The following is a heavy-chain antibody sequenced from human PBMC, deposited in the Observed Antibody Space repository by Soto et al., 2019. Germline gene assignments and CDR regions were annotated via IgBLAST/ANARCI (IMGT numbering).Heavy chain of an antibody. J-gene: IGHJ4*02. CDR2: IIHIFGTA. CDR3: ARGSLRFLEWYYFDY. D-gene: IGHD3-3*01. Sequence: QVQLVQSGAEVKKPGSSVKVSCKASGGTFSSYAISWVRQAPGQGLEWMGGIIHIFGTANYAQKFQGRVKITADESTSTAYMDLSSLRSEDTAVYYCARGSLRFLEWYYFDYWGQGTLVTVSS. CDR1: GGTFSSYA. V-gene: IGHV1-69*01.